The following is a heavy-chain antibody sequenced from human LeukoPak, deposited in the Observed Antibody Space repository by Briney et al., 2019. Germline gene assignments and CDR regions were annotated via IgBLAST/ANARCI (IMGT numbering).Heavy chain of an antibody. CDR3: ARGRSPDQLPHTYFDY. CDR2: IIPILGTA. CDR1: GGTFSSYA. V-gene: IGHV1-69*01. D-gene: IGHD2-2*01. J-gene: IGHJ4*02. Sequence: ASVKVSCKASGGTFSSYAISWVRQAPGQGLEWMGGIIPILGTANYAQKFQGRVTITADESTSTAYMELSSLRSEDTAVYYCARGRSPDQLPHTYFDYWGQGTLVTVSS.